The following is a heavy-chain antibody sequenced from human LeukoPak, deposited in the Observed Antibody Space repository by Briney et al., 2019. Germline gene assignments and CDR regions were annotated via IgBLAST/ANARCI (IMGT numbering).Heavy chain of an antibody. D-gene: IGHD5-18*01. Sequence: SETLSLTCTVSGGSISSYYWSWIRQPPGKGLEWIGSIYYSGSTYYNPSLKSRVTISVDTSKNQFSLKLSSVTAADTAVYYCARNTQFDYWGQGTLVTVSS. V-gene: IGHV4-59*05. CDR3: ARNTQFDY. J-gene: IGHJ4*02. CDR2: IYYSGST. CDR1: GGSISSYY.